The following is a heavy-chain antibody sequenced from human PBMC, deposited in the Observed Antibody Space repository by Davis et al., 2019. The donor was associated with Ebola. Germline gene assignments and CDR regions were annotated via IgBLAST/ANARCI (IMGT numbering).Heavy chain of an antibody. V-gene: IGHV3-73*01. D-gene: IGHD6-25*01. CDR2: IRSKANSYAT. CDR3: TGRGAAGDY. Sequence: GGSLRLSCAASGFTFSGSAMHWVRQASGKGLEWVGRIRSKANSYATAYAASVKGRFTISRDDSKNTAYLQMNSLKTEDPAVYDCTGRGAAGDYWGQGTLVTVSS. J-gene: IGHJ4*02. CDR1: GFTFSGSA.